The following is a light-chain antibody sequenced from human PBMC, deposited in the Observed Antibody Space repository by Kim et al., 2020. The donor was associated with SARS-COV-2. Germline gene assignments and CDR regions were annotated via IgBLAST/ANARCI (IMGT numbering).Light chain of an antibody. V-gene: IGLV2-14*01. CDR2: EVT. J-gene: IGLJ3*02. Sequence: QSALTQPASVSGSPGQSITISCTGTSSDIGGYNYVSWYQLHPGKAPKLMIFEVTERPSGVSNRFSGSKSGNTASLTISGLQAEDEADYYCSSYTSTSTLVFGGGTQLTVL. CDR1: SSDIGGYNY. CDR3: SSYTSTSTLV.